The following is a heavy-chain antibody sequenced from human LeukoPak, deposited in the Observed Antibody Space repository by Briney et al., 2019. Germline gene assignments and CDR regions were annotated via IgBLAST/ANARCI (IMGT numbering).Heavy chain of an antibody. CDR1: GASISNSYYY. CDR3: ARDSSGYWDYYYYYYMDV. J-gene: IGHJ6*03. CDR2: IYYSGST. D-gene: IGHD3-22*01. Sequence: SETLSLTCTVSGASISNSYYYWGWIRQPPGKGLEWIGNIYYSGSTSYNPSLKSRVTISVDTSKNQFSLKLSSVTAADTAVYYCARDSSGYWDYYYYYYMDVWGKGTTVTISS. V-gene: IGHV4-39*07.